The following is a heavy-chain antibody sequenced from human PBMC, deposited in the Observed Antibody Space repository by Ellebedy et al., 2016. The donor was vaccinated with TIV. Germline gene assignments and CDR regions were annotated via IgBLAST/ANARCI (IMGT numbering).Heavy chain of an antibody. J-gene: IGHJ4*02. V-gene: IGHV3-9*01. CDR1: GFTFDDYA. CDR3: AKGYTFGGVIVIIDY. CDR2: ISWNSGSI. Sequence: PGGSLRLSCAASGFTFDDYAMHWVRQAPGKGLEWVSGISWNSGSIGYADSVKGRFTISRDNAKNSLYLQMNRLRAEDTALYYCAKGYTFGGVIVIIDYWGQGTLVTVSS. D-gene: IGHD3-16*02.